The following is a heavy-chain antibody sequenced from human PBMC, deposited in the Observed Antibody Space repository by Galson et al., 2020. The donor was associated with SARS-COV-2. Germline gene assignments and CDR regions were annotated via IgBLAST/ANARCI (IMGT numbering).Heavy chain of an antibody. CDR1: GFSLSNARMG. CDR3: ARIAPRMTMIVVGLLEERNWFDP. J-gene: IGHJ5*02. Sequence: SGPTLVKPTETLTLTCTVSGFSLSNARMGVSWIRQPPGKALEWLAHIFSNDEKSYSTSLKSRLTISKDTSKSQVVLTMTNMDPVDTATYHCARIAPRMTMIVVGLLEERNWFDPWGQGTLVTVSS. V-gene: IGHV2-26*01. D-gene: IGHD3-22*01. CDR2: IFSNDEK.